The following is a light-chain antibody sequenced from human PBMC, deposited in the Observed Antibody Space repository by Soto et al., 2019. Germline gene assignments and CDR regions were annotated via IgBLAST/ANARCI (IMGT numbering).Light chain of an antibody. J-gene: IGKJ4*01. Sequence: DIQMTQSPSTLSASVGDKVTVTCRASQSVRDWVAWYQQQAGRAPRLLIYKASSLQSGVPSRFSGSGFGTEFTLTISGLQSDDFASYYCQQYYSYSPLTFGGGTKVEIK. CDR2: KAS. CDR3: QQYYSYSPLT. V-gene: IGKV1-5*03. CDR1: QSVRDW.